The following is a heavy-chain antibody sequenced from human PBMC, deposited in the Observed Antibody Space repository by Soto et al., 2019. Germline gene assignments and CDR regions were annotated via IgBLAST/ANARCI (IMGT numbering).Heavy chain of an antibody. CDR2: IIPNIGKA. CDR3: AVWFGELLLFDY. CDR1: GYTFTSYG. Sequence: SVKVSCKASGYTFTSYGISWVRQAPGQGLEWMGRIIPNIGKANYAQKLQGRVTITADKSTSTAYMELSSLRSEDTAVYYCAVWFGELLLFDYWGQGTLVTVSS. V-gene: IGHV1-69*04. J-gene: IGHJ4*02. D-gene: IGHD3-10*01.